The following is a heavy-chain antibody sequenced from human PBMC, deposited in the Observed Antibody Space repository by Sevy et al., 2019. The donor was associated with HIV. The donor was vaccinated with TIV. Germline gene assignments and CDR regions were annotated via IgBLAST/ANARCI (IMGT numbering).Heavy chain of an antibody. D-gene: IGHD3-10*01. CDR1: GFNFSSYG. CDR2: LYSGGST. Sequence: GGSLRLSCAASGFNFSSYGMHWVRQAPGKGLEWVSVLYSGGSTYYADSVKGRFTISRDNSKNTLYLQMNSLRAEDTAVHYCARVTVRGFDYWGQGTLVTVSS. J-gene: IGHJ4*02. CDR3: ARVTVRGFDY. V-gene: IGHV3-53*01.